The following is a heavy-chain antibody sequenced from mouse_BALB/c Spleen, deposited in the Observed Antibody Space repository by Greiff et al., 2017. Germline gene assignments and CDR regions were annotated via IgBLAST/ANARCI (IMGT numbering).Heavy chain of an antibody. Sequence: QVQLQQSGAELAKPGASVKMSCKASGYTFTSYWMHWVKQRPGQGLEWIGYINPSTGYTEYNQKFKDKATLTADKSSSTAYMQLSSLTSEDSAVYYCARSTAYYRYEDYAMDYWGQGTSVTVSS. J-gene: IGHJ4*01. V-gene: IGHV1-7*01. CDR3: ARSTAYYRYEDYAMDY. CDR1: GYTFTSYW. D-gene: IGHD2-14*01. CDR2: INPSTGYT.